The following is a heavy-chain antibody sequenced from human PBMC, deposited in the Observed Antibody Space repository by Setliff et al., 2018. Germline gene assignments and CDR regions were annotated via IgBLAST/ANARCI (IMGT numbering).Heavy chain of an antibody. CDR2: IRQDGTNK. CDR1: GFYFDDYG. V-gene: IGHV3-7*03. Sequence: GSLRLSCAASGFYFDDYGMNWVRQAPGKGLEWVADIRQDGTNKYYMDSVDGRFTISRDNSKNSVYLQMNSLRAEDTALYHCAREVWTIYDKSWSGYTDLWGQGTQVTVSS. CDR3: AREVWTIYDKSWSGYTDL. D-gene: IGHD3-3*01. J-gene: IGHJ5*02.